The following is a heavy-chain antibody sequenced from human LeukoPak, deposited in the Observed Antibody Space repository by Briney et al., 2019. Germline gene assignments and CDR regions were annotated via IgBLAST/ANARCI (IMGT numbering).Heavy chain of an antibody. D-gene: IGHD3-10*01. V-gene: IGHV3-7*01. CDR3: ARDYMVRGVMPLFDP. Sequence: GGSLRLSCAASGFTFSSYGMSWVRQAPGKGLEWVANIKQDGSEKYYVDSVKGRFTISRDNAKNSLYLQINSLRVEDTAVYYCARDYMVRGVMPLFDPWGQGTLVTVSS. CDR1: GFTFSSYG. J-gene: IGHJ5*02. CDR2: IKQDGSEK.